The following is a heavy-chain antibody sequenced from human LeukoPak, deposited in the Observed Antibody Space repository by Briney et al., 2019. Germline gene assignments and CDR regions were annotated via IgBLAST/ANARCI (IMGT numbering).Heavy chain of an antibody. Sequence: SETLSLTCTVSGGSISSYYWSWIRQPPGKGLEWIGYSSDSGSTNYNPSLKSRVALLVDTSKNQFSLNLFSVTAADTAVYYCARGTNYGDSWGQGTLVTVSS. V-gene: IGHV4-59*01. CDR2: SSDSGST. D-gene: IGHD2-2*01. J-gene: IGHJ4*02. CDR3: ARGTNYGDS. CDR1: GGSISSYY.